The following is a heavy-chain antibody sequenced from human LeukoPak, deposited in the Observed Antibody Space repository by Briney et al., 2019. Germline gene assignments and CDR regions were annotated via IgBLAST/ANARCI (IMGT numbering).Heavy chain of an antibody. CDR2: IIPIFGTA. D-gene: IGHD6-19*01. J-gene: IGHJ5*02. CDR3: ARERWSPIAVAAHRWFDP. CDR1: GGTFSGYA. V-gene: IGHV1-69*13. Sequence: SVKVSCKASGGTFSGYAISWVRQAPGQGLEWMGGIIPIFGTANYAQKFQGRVTITADESTSTAYMELSSLRSEDTAVYYCARERWSPIAVAAHRWFDPWGQGTLVTVSS.